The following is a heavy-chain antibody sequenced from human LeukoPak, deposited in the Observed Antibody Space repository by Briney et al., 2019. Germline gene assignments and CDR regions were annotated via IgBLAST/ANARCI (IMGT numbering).Heavy chain of an antibody. CDR1: GFTFSSYS. CDR3: ARETRIAVAGPYFDY. V-gene: IGHV3-21*01. J-gene: IGHJ4*02. Sequence: PGGSLRLSCAASGFTFSSYSMNWVRQAPGKGLEWVSSISSSSSYIYYADSVKGRFTIPRDNAENSLYLQMNSLRAEDTAVYYCARETRIAVAGPYFDYWGQGTLVTVSS. D-gene: IGHD6-19*01. CDR2: ISSSSSYI.